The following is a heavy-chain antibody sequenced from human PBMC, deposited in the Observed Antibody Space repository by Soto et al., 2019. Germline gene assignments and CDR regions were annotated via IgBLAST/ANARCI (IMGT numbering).Heavy chain of an antibody. V-gene: IGHV3-33*01. D-gene: IGHD2-2*02. CDR2: IWFDESNK. CDR3: ARGPRIPDY. J-gene: IGHJ4*02. Sequence: QVQLVESGGGVVQPGRSLRLSCAASGFTFSSYGMHWVRQAPGKGLEWVAIIWFDESNKYYADSVKGRFTISRDNSKNTLFLQMNSLRAEVTAVYYCARGPRIPDYWGQGTLVTVSS. CDR1: GFTFSSYG.